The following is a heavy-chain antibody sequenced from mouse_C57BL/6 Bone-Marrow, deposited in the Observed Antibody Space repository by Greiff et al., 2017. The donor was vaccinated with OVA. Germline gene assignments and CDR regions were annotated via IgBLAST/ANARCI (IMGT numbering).Heavy chain of an antibody. D-gene: IGHD2-3*01. J-gene: IGHJ2*01. CDR2: IYPRSGNT. CDR1: GYTFTSYG. V-gene: IGHV1-81*01. Sequence: VKLVESGAELARPGASVKLSCKASGYTFTSYGISWVKQRTGQGLEWIGEIYPRSGNTYYNEKFKGKATLTADKSSSTAYMELRSLTSEDSAVYFCPIYDGYSYYFDYWGKGTTLTVSS. CDR3: PIYDGYSYYFDY.